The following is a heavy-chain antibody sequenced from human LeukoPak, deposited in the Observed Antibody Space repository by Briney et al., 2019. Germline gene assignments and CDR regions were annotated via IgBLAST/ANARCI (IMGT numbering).Heavy chain of an antibody. CDR1: GFTSGDYW. CDR3: AREICSDGCPNDAFDM. J-gene: IGHJ3*02. CDR2: INQDAREK. V-gene: IGHV3-7*01. Sequence: GGSLRLSCVASGFTSGDYWMSWVRQAPGKGLEWVAKINQDAREKYFVNSVKGRFTISRDNAKNSLYPQMSSLRVEDTAVYYCAREICSDGCPNDAFDMWGQGTMVTVSS. D-gene: IGHD2-15*01.